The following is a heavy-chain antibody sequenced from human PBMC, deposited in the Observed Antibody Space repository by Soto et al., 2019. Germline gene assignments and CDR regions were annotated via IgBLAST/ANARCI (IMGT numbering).Heavy chain of an antibody. CDR1: GFTFSSYG. CDR2: ISYDGSNK. J-gene: IGHJ6*02. CDR3: AKDVVVGATPGLGDYYYYYGTDV. Sequence: QVQLVESGGGVVQPGRSLRLSCAASGFTFSSYGMHWVRQAPGKGLEWVAVISYDGSNKYYADSVKGRFTISRDNSKNTLYLQMNSLRAEDTAVYYCAKDVVVGATPGLGDYYYYYGTDVWGQGTTVTVSS. V-gene: IGHV3-30*18. D-gene: IGHD1-26*01.